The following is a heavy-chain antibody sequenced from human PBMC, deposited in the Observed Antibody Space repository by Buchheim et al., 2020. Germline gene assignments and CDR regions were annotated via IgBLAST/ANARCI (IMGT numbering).Heavy chain of an antibody. J-gene: IGHJ4*02. Sequence: QVHLVESGGALVKPGGSLRLSCAASGFTFSDSYMSWIRQAPGKGLEWVSYISSSGNTIYYADSVKGRFTIFRDNAKNSLYLQMNSLSAEDTAVYYCAKDLISGYWGQGTL. CDR2: ISSSGNTI. V-gene: IGHV3-11*01. CDR1: GFTFSDSY. D-gene: IGHD3-10*01. CDR3: AKDLISGY.